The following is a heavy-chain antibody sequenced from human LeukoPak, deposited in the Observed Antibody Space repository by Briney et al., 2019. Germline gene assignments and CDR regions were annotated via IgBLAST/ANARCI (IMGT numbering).Heavy chain of an antibody. Sequence: PSETLSLTCTVSGGSISSYYWSWIRQPPGKGLEWIGYIYYSGSTNYNPSLKSRVTISVDTSKNQFSLKLSSVTAADTAVYYCARASHRDGPAHYFDYWGQGTLVTVSS. V-gene: IGHV4-59*01. J-gene: IGHJ4*02. D-gene: IGHD2-2*01. CDR2: IYYSGST. CDR1: GGSISSYY. CDR3: ARASHRDGPAHYFDY.